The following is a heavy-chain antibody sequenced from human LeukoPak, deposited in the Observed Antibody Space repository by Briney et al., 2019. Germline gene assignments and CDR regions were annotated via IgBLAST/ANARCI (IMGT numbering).Heavy chain of an antibody. Sequence: SETLSLTCAVYGGSFSRYYWSWIRQSPGKGLEWIAEVDHRGDTNYNPSVKSRVTISVDTSKNQFSLKVRSLSAADTAVYYCARGATISETGYFDFWGQGTLVTVSS. CDR1: GGSFSRYY. D-gene: IGHD5-24*01. CDR3: ARGATISETGYFDF. J-gene: IGHJ4*03. V-gene: IGHV4-34*01. CDR2: VDHRGDT.